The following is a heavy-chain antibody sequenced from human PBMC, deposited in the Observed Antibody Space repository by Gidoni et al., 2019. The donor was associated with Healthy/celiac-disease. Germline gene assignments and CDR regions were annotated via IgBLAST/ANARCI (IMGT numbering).Heavy chain of an antibody. CDR1: GGTFSSYA. Sequence: QVQLVQSGAEVKKPGSSVKVSCKASGGTFSSYAISWVRQAPGQGLEWMGGIIPILGIANYAQKFQGRVTITADKSTSTAYMELSSLRSEDTAVYYCASRGHGFRGVIPGFDLWGRGTLVTVSS. CDR2: IIPILGIA. V-gene: IGHV1-69*10. D-gene: IGHD3-10*01. J-gene: IGHJ2*01. CDR3: ASRGHGFRGVIPGFDL.